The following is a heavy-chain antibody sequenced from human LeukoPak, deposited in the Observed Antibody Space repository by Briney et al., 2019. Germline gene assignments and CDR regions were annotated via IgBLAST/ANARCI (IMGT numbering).Heavy chain of an antibody. CDR3: VLRAAALNAFDI. D-gene: IGHD6-13*01. CDR1: GYSFTSYW. V-gene: IGHV5-51*01. CDR2: IYPGDSDT. Sequence: KSGESLQISCKGSGYSFTSYWIGWVRQMPGKGLEWMGIIYPGDSDTRYSPSFQGQVTISADKSISTAYLQWSSLKASDTAMYYCVLRAAALNAFDIWGQGTMVTVSS. J-gene: IGHJ3*02.